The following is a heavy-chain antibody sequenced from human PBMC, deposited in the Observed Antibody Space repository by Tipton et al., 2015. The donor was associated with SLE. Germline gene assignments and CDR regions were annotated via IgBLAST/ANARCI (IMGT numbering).Heavy chain of an antibody. J-gene: IGHJ4*02. CDR2: INHSGST. D-gene: IGHD3-3*01. Sequence: TLSLTCTVSGGSISSGSYYWSWIRQPPGKGLEWIGEINHSGSTNYNPSLKSRVTISVDTSKNQFSLKLSSVTAADTAVYYCARGRKRDFWYGGYFDYWGQGTLVTVSS. CDR1: GGSISSGSYY. CDR3: ARGRKRDFWYGGYFDY. V-gene: IGHV4-39*07.